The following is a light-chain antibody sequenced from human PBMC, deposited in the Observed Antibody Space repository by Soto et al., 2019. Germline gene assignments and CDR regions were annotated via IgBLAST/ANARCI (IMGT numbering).Light chain of an antibody. CDR1: QSLLHKNGYNY. V-gene: IGKV2-28*01. CDR3: MQGLQTPQT. J-gene: IGKJ1*01. Sequence: DIVMTQSPLSLPVTPGEPAAISCRSSQSLLHKNGYNYLDWYLQKPGQSPQLLIFLGSNRASGVPDRFSGSGSGKEFTLKITRVEAEDVGVYYCMQGLQTPQTFGQGTQVEI. CDR2: LGS.